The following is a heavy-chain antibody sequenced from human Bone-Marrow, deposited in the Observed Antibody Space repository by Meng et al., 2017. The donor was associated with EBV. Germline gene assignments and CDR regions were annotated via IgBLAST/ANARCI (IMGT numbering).Heavy chain of an antibody. V-gene: IGHV4-30-4*01. Sequence: QLSSRGLGYPSPTRSLPFDVSGGAISTGFYYWTWIRQPQGKGLEWIGYMHYNGITYYNPSLKSRVTISGDSSKNPFSLKLTSVTAADTAVYFCARGSSFCSGGSCFENWGQGTLVTVSS. CDR3: ARGSSFCSGGSCFEN. CDR2: MHYNGIT. D-gene: IGHD2-15*01. J-gene: IGHJ4*02. CDR1: GGAISTGFYY.